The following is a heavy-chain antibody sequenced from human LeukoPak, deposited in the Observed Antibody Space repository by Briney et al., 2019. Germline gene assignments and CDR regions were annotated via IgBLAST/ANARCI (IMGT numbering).Heavy chain of an antibody. V-gene: IGHV3-23*01. J-gene: IGHJ4*02. CDR1: GFTFSNYA. CDR2: LSGGGGNT. Sequence: GGSLRLSCAASGFTFSNYAMSWVRQAPGKGLEWVSALSGGGGNTHYTDSVKGRFTISRDNSRNTLYLQMNSLRAEDTAVYYCAKDLYRDTSSSVYWGEGALVTVSS. CDR3: AKDLYRDTSSSVY. D-gene: IGHD2-15*01.